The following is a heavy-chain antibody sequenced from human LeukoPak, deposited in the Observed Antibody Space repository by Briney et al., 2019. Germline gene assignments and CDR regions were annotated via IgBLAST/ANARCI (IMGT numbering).Heavy chain of an antibody. J-gene: IGHJ4*02. CDR1: GYSFTNYW. V-gene: IGHV5-51*01. CDR3: ASPINYYDSNGYPFDS. D-gene: IGHD3-22*01. Sequence: GESLKISCKGSGYSFTNYWIGWVRQMPGKGLEWMGFIYPGDSDTRYSPSFQGQVTISADKSISTAYLQWSSLKASDTAMYYCASPINYYDSNGYPFDSWGQGTLVTVSS. CDR2: IYPGDSDT.